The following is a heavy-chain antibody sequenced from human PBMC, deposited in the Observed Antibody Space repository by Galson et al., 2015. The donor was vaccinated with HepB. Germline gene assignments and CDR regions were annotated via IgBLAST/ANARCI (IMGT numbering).Heavy chain of an antibody. V-gene: IGHV1-69*13. J-gene: IGHJ6*02. CDR3: ARLNYDIFTSRFDGDYYGMDV. CDR2: IIPIFGTA. CDR1: GGTFSSYA. Sequence: SVKVSCKASGGTFSSYAISWVRQAPGQGLEWMGGIIPIFGTANYAQKSQGRVTITADESTSTAYMELSSLRSEDTAVYYCARLNYDIFTSRFDGDYYGMDVWGQGTTVTVSS. D-gene: IGHD3-9*01.